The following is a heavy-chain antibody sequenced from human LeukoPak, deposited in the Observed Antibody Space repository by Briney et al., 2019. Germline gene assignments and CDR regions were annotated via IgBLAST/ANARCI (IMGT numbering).Heavy chain of an antibody. Sequence: KPSETLSLTCAVYGGSFSGYYWSWIRQPPGKGLEWIGEINHSGSTNYNPSLKSRVTISADTSKNQVSLTLSSVTAADTAVYYCARQPELYFFDYWGQGTLVTVSS. D-gene: IGHD3-10*01. CDR2: INHSGST. CDR1: GGSFSGYY. V-gene: IGHV4-34*01. J-gene: IGHJ4*02. CDR3: ARQPELYFFDY.